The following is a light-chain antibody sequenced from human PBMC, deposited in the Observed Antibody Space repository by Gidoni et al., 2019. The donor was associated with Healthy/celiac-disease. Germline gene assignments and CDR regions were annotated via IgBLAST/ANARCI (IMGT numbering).Light chain of an antibody. CDR3: QQYYSTPQT. CDR1: QSVLYSSNNKNY. J-gene: IGKJ1*01. V-gene: IGKV4-1*01. CDR2: WAS. Sequence: DIVMTKSPDSLAVSLGERATINCKSSQSVLYSSNNKNYLAWYQQKPGQPPKLLIYWASTRESGVPDRFSGSGSGTDFPLTISSLQAEDVAVYYCQQYYSTPQTFXQXTKVEIK.